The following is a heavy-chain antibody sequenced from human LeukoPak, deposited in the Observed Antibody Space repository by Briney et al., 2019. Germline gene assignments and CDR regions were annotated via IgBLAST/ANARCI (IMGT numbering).Heavy chain of an antibody. J-gene: IGHJ4*02. CDR2: IYIDDST. D-gene: IGHD3-22*01. CDR1: GLTVSSNY. V-gene: IGHV3-66*01. Sequence: PGGSLRLSCAASGLTVSSNYMTWVRQGPGKGLEWVSVIYIDDSTYYADSVKGRFTISRDSSKNTLYLQLTSLSAEDTAVYYCASKDPYDSRAYLLDYWGQGTLVTVSS. CDR3: ASKDPYDSRAYLLDY.